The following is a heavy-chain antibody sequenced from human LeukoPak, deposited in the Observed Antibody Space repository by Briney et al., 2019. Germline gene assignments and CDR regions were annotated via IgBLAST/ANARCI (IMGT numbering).Heavy chain of an antibody. CDR2: ISGSGHDI. CDR3: ARDGPRYCSSTSCYYPFDY. J-gene: IGHJ4*02. CDR1: GFSFSDSY. Sequence: GGSLRLSCVVSGFSFSDSYMTWSRQTPGKGLESLAYISGSGHDIYYTDSVKGRFTISRDNAKDSLYLQMNSLRAEDTALYYCARDGPRYCSSTSCYYPFDYWGQGTLVTVSS. D-gene: IGHD2-2*01. V-gene: IGHV3-11*01.